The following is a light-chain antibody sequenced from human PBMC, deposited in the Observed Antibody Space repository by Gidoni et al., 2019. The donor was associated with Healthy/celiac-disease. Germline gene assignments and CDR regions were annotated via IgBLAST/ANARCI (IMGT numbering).Light chain of an antibody. Sequence: ELVMPQSPAILSVSPGERATLSCRASQRVSSNLAWYQQKPGQPPRLLLYGAATRATGIPARFSGSGSGTEFTLTISSLQSEDFAVYYCQQYNNWPPLTFGGGTKVEIK. CDR1: QRVSSN. J-gene: IGKJ4*01. V-gene: IGKV3-15*01. CDR2: GAA. CDR3: QQYNNWPPLT.